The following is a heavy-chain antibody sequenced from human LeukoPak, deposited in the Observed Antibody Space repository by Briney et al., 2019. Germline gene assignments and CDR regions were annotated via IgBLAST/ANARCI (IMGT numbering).Heavy chain of an antibody. CDR1: GGSISGYY. Sequence: SETLSLTCTVSGGSISGYYWSWIRQPPGKGLEWIGYIYYSGSTNYNPSLKSRVTISVDTSKNKFSLKLSSVTAADTAVYYCARGLTFDYWGQGTLVTVSS. V-gene: IGHV4-59*01. CDR3: ARGLTFDY. J-gene: IGHJ4*02. CDR2: IYYSGST.